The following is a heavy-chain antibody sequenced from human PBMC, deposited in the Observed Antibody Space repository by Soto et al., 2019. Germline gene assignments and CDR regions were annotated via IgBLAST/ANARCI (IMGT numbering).Heavy chain of an antibody. CDR3: ARAYGGYADY. CDR2: IYYSVST. J-gene: IGHJ4*02. D-gene: IGHD5-12*01. Sequence: SETLSLTCTVSGGSISSSSYYWGWIRQPPGKGLEWIGTIYYSVSTYYNPSLQSRVTISVDTSKNQFSLKLSSVTAADTAVYYCARAYGGYADYWGQGALVTVS. V-gene: IGHV4-39*07. CDR1: GGSISSSSYY.